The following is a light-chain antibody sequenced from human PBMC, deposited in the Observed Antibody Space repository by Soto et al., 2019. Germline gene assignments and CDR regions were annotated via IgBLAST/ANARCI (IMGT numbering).Light chain of an antibody. V-gene: IGKV3-15*01. J-gene: IGKJ1*01. Sequence: ILMARSPATLSFSPGERNTLSCRASQSVSSNLAWYQQKPGQAPRLLIYGASTRATGIPARFSGSGSGTEFTLTISSLQSEDFAVYYCQQYNNWPQTFGQGTKV. CDR1: QSVSSN. CDR3: QQYNNWPQT. CDR2: GAS.